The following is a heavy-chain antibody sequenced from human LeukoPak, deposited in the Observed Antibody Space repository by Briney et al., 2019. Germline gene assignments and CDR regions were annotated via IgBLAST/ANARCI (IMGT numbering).Heavy chain of an antibody. Sequence: PGGSLRLSCAASGFTFSSYSMNWVRQAPGKGLEWVANIKQDGSEKYYVDSVKGRFTISRDNAKNSLYLQMNSLRAEDTAVYYCARGRGDYGLYYFDYWGQGTLVTVSS. CDR3: ARGRGDYGLYYFDY. CDR1: GFTFSSYS. D-gene: IGHD4-17*01. V-gene: IGHV3-7*01. CDR2: IKQDGSEK. J-gene: IGHJ4*02.